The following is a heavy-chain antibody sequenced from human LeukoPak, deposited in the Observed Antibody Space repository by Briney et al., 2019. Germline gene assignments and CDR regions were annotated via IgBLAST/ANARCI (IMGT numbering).Heavy chain of an antibody. D-gene: IGHD5-24*01. CDR2: IYSGGSM. V-gene: IGHV4-39*02. CDR1: GGSISSGSYY. J-gene: IGHJ5*02. Sequence: NPSQTLSLTCTVSGGSISSGSYYWSWIRQPPGKGLEWFASIYSGGSMYCNPSLKSRVTISVDTSKNQFSLKLSSVTAADTAVYYCARDGSPEASINYFDTWGQGTPVTVSS. CDR3: ARDGSPEASINYFDT.